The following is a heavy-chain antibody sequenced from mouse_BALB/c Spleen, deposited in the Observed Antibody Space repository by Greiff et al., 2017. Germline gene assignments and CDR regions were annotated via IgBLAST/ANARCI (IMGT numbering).Heavy chain of an antibody. CDR1: GYSITSGYY. D-gene: IGHD2-14*01. Sequence: EVQVVESGPGLVKPSQSLSLTCSVTGYSITSGYYWNWIRQFPGNKLEWMGYISYDGSNNYNPSLKNRISITRDTSKNQFFLKLNSVTTEDTATYYCARNRYYAMDYWGQGTSVTVSS. CDR2: ISYDGSN. CDR3: ARNRYYAMDY. V-gene: IGHV3-6*02. J-gene: IGHJ4*01.